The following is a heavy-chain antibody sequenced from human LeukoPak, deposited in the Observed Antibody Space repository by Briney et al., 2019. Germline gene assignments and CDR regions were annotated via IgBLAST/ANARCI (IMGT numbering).Heavy chain of an antibody. J-gene: IGHJ5*02. V-gene: IGHV4-61*02. CDR3: ARDIRTQGWFDP. Sequence: PSETLSLTCTVSGGSISSGSYYWSWIRQPAGKGLEWIGRIYTSGSTNYNPSLKSRVTISVDTSKNQFSLKLSSVTAADTAVYYCARDIRTQGWFDPWGQGTLVTVSS. CDR1: GGSISSGSYY. CDR2: IYTSGST. D-gene: IGHD2-21*01.